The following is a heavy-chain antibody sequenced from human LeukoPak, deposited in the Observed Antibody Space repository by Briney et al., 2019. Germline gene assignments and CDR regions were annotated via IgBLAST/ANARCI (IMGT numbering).Heavy chain of an antibody. CDR2: ISTSGSYI. J-gene: IGHJ4*02. CDR3: VRRRGSAYGVLDY. V-gene: IGHV3-21*04. CDR1: GFTFSSYS. Sequence: PGRSLRLSCAASGFTFSSYSMIWVRQAPGEGLEWVSSISTSGSYIYYADSVKGRFTISRDNAKNSLDLQMNSLTVEDTAVYYCVRRRGSAYGVLDYWGQGALVTVSP. D-gene: IGHD5-18*01.